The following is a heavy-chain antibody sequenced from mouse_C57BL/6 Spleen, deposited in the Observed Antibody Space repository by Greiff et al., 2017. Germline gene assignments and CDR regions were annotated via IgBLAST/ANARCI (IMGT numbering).Heavy chain of an antibody. V-gene: IGHV3-6*01. CDR2: ISYDGSN. D-gene: IGHD1-1*01. Sequence: EVQRVESGPGLVKPSQSLSLTCSVTGYSITSGYYWIWIRQFPGNKLEWMGYISYDGSNNYNPSLKNRISITRDTSKNQFFLKLNSVTTEDTATYYCASYYYGSRGGAMDYWGQGTSVTVSS. J-gene: IGHJ4*01. CDR1: GYSITSGYY. CDR3: ASYYYGSRGGAMDY.